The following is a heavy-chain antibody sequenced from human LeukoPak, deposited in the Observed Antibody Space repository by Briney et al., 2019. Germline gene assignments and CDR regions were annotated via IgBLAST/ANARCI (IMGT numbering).Heavy chain of an antibody. CDR2: IVPSVGTA. J-gene: IGHJ4*02. D-gene: IGHD3-3*01. V-gene: IGHV1-69*01. Sequence: SGKVCCKAAGGTVTSYAISGVRRAGGEGLEGRGGIVPSVGTANDAQKIQGRVTITADESTRTAYMELSSLRSEDTAVYYCARVLRFLDATAKPYFDYWGQGTLVTVSS. CDR1: GGTVTSYA. CDR3: ARVLRFLDATAKPYFDY.